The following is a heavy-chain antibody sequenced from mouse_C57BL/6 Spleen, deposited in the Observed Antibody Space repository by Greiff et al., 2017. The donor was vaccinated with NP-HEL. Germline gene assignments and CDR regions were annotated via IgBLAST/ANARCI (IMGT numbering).Heavy chain of an antibody. V-gene: IGHV5-6*01. J-gene: IGHJ4*01. D-gene: IGHD2-3*01. CDR1: GFTFSSYG. Sequence: EVQLVESGGDLVKPGGSLKLSCAASGFTFSSYGMSWVRQTPDKRLEWVATISSGGSYTYYPDSVKGRFTISRDNAKNTLYLQMSSLKSEDTAMYYCARQDGYDAMDYWGQGTSVTVSS. CDR3: ARQDGYDAMDY. CDR2: ISSGGSYT.